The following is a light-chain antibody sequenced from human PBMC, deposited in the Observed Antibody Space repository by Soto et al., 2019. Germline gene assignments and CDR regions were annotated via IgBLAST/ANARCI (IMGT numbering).Light chain of an antibody. CDR3: QQFNSYHIT. CDR2: DAF. J-gene: IGKJ5*01. Sequence: LLTQSPSSLSASVGDRVTITCRASQGISSALAWYQQKPGKAPRLLIYDAFTMESGVPSRFSGSGSGTEFTLTISSLQSEDFAAYYCQQFNSYHITFGQGTRMEMK. V-gene: IGKV1-13*02. CDR1: QGISSA.